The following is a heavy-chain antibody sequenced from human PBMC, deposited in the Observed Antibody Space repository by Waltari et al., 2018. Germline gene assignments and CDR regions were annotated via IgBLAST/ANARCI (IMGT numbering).Heavy chain of an antibody. CDR3: ARLRPTVTTRDAFDI. J-gene: IGHJ3*02. D-gene: IGHD4-17*01. CDR2: IYYSGST. Sequence: QLQLQESGPGLVKPSETLSLTCTVSGGSISSSSYYWGWIRQPPGKGLEWIGRIYYSGSTYYNPSLKSRVTISVDTSKNQFSLKLSSVTAADTAVYYCARLRPTVTTRDAFDIWGQGTMVTVSS. CDR1: GGSISSSSYY. V-gene: IGHV4-39*01.